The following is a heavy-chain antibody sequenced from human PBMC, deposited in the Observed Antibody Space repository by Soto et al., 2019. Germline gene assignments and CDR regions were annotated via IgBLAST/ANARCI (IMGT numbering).Heavy chain of an antibody. Sequence: QVQLVQSGSELKKPGASVKVSCKASGYTFTSYAMNWVRQAPGQGLEWLGWINTNTGNPTYAQGFTGRFVFSLDTSVSTAYLQLCSLKAEDTAVYYCAREGQGGVVTLDAFDIWGQGTMVTVSS. D-gene: IGHD2-15*01. V-gene: IGHV7-4-1*01. CDR2: INTNTGNP. CDR3: AREGQGGVVTLDAFDI. J-gene: IGHJ3*02. CDR1: GYTFTSYA.